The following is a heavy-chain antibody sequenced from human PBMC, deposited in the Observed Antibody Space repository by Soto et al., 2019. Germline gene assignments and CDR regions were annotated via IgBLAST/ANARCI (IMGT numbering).Heavy chain of an antibody. CDR2: INHSGST. J-gene: IGHJ5*02. CDR1: GGSFSGYY. V-gene: IGHV4-34*01. Sequence: PSETLSLTCAVYGGSFSGYYWSWIRQPPGKGLEWIGEINHSGSTNYNPSLKSRVTISVDTSKNQFSLKLSSVTAADTAVYYCARAHLEWFSRWLDPWGRGTLVTVSS. D-gene: IGHD3-3*01. CDR3: ARAHLEWFSRWLDP.